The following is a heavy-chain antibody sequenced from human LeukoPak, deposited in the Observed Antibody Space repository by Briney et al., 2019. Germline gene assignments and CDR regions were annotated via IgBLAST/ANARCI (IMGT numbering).Heavy chain of an antibody. V-gene: IGHV3-23*01. CDR2: ISGSGGST. CDR1: GFTFSSYG. CDR3: VKESGISAGGDY. D-gene: IGHD2/OR15-2a*01. Sequence: GGSLRLSCAASGFTFSSYGMSWVRQAPGKGLEWVSAISGSGGSTYYADSVKGRFTMSRDNSKSTLYLQMNSLRDEDTAVYYCVKESGISAGGDYWGQGTLVTVSS. J-gene: IGHJ4*02.